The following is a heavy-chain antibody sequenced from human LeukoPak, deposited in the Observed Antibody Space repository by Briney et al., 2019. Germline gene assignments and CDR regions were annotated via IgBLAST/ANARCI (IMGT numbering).Heavy chain of an antibody. CDR2: ISGSGGGT. CDR3: AKDLGRYRNNFFDY. J-gene: IGHJ4*02. V-gene: IGHV3-23*01. Sequence: GGSLRLSCAASRFTFSSIAMSGDRQAPDKGLEWVSTISGSGGGTYYADSVKGRFTISRDDSKNTLYLQMNSLRADDTAVYYCAKDLGRYRNNFFDYWGQGNLVTVSS. CDR1: RFTFSSIA. D-gene: IGHD1-26*01.